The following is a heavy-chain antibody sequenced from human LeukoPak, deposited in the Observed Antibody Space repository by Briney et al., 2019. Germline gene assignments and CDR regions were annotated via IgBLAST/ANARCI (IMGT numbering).Heavy chain of an antibody. D-gene: IGHD4/OR15-4a*01. CDR2: IKQDGSEK. J-gene: IGHJ4*02. CDR1: GFTFSSYW. V-gene: IGHV3-7*03. Sequence: GGSLRLSCAASGFTFSSYWMSWVRQAPGKGLEWVANIKQDGSEKYYVDSVKGRFTISRDNAKNSLYLQMNSLRAEDAAVYYCARRAGAYSHPYDYWGQGTLVTVSS. CDR3: ARRAGAYSHPYDY.